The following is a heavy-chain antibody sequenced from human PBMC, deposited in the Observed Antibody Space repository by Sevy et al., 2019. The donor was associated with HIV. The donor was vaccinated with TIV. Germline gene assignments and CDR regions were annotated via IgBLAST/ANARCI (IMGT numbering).Heavy chain of an antibody. CDR2: ISWNSGRI. D-gene: IGHD3-3*01. J-gene: IGHJ6*02. V-gene: IGHV3-9*01. CDR3: TRVEGYYGMDV. Sequence: SLKISCVASGFSFDDYAMQWVRQAPGKGLEWVSGISWNSGRIDHADSVKGRFTISRDNAKNSLYLQMNSLRTEDTALYFCTRVEGYYGMDVWGQGTTVTVSS. CDR1: GFSFDDYA.